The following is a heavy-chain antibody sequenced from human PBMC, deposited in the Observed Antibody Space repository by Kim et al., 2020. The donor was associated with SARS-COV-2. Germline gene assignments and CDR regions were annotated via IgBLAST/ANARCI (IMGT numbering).Heavy chain of an antibody. J-gene: IGHJ4*02. D-gene: IGHD6-19*01. CDR3: VKGGERWLPDY. V-gene: IGHV3-9*01. CDR2: SV. Sequence: SVGYADHVKGRFTNTRNKAKNSLYLQINSLRAEDTTLYYCVKGGERWLPDYWGQGTMVTVSS.